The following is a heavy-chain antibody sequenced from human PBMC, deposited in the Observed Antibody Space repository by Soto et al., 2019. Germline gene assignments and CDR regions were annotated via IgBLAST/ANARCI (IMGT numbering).Heavy chain of an antibody. CDR2: ISSSGSTI. CDR3: AREARALLDY. CDR1: GVTFSDYY. J-gene: IGHJ4*02. Sequence: GGSLRLSCAASGVTFSDYYMSWIRQAPGEGLEWVSYISSSGSTIYYADSVKGRFTISRDNAENSLYLQMNSLRAEDTAVYYCAREARALLDYWGQGTLVTVSS. V-gene: IGHV3-11*01. D-gene: IGHD1-26*01.